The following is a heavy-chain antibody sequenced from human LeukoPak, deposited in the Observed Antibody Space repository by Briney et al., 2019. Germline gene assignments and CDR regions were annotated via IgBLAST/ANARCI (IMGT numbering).Heavy chain of an antibody. D-gene: IGHD1-1*01. CDR1: GYTFTSYG. J-gene: IGHJ6*02. CDR2: ISAYNGNT. Sequence: ASVKVSCKASGYTFTSYGISWVRQAPGQGLEWMGWISAYNGNTNYAQKLQGRVTMTTDTSTSTAYMELRSLRSDDTAVYYCARTWNDGNYYYYGMDVWGQGTTVTVSS. CDR3: ARTWNDGNYYYYGMDV. V-gene: IGHV1-18*01.